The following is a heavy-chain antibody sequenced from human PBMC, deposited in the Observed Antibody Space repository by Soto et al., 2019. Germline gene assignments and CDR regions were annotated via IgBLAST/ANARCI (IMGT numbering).Heavy chain of an antibody. CDR1: GFTFSSYS. D-gene: IGHD4-17*01. J-gene: IGHJ4*02. CDR2: ISSSSSTI. V-gene: IGHV3-48*01. CDR3: ARANGDLGGAVDD. Sequence: EVQLVESGGGLVQPGGSLRLSCAASGFTFSSYSMNWVRQAPGKGLEWVSYISSSSSTIYYADSVKGRFTISRDNAKNSLYLQMDSLRAEDTAVYYCARANGDLGGAVDDWGQGTLVTVSS.